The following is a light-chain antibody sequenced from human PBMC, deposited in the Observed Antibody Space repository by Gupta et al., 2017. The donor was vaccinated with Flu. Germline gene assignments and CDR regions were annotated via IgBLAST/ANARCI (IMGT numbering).Light chain of an antibody. Sequence: SYELTQPPSVSVSPGQTARITCSGDALPKQYAYWYQQKPGQAPVLVIYKDSERPPGIPGPFSGSSSGTTVTLTIRGVQAGEEADFYCPSADSSGSYPDRVFGGGTKLTVL. V-gene: IGLV3-25*02. CDR3: PSADSSGSYPDRV. J-gene: IGLJ3*02. CDR1: ALPKQY. CDR2: KDS.